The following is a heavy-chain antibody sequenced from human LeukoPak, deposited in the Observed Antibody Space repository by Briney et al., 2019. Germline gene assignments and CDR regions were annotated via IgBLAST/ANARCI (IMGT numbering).Heavy chain of an antibody. CDR1: GFTFSSYA. V-gene: IGHV3-23*01. CDR3: AKFIAAAGTNFDY. J-gene: IGHJ4*02. D-gene: IGHD6-13*01. CDR2: ISGSGGST. Sequence: PGGSLRLSCAASGFTFSSYAMSWVRQAPGKGLEWVSAISGSGGSTYYADSVKGRLTISRDNSKNTLYLQMDSLRAEDTAVYYCAKFIAAAGTNFDYWGQGTLVTVSS.